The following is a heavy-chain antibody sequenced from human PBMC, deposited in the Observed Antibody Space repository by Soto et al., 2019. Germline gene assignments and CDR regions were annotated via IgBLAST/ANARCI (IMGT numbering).Heavy chain of an antibody. V-gene: IGHV4-59*01. Sequence: SETLSLTCTVSGGSISSYYWSWIRQPPGKGLEWIGYIYYSGSTNYNPSLKSRVTISVDTSKNQFSLKLSSVTAADTAVYYCARALVKWELYFDYWGQGTLVTVSS. CDR3: ARALVKWELYFDY. CDR2: IYYSGST. D-gene: IGHD1-26*01. J-gene: IGHJ4*02. CDR1: GGSISSYY.